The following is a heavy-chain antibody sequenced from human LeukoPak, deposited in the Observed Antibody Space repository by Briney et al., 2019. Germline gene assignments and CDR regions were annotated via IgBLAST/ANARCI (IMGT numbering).Heavy chain of an antibody. V-gene: IGHV4-39*01. CDR2: IFYNGST. CDR3: ARIPFTVFGVVIPIYYMDV. Sequence: SETLSLTCNVSGGSISSSNYYWGWIRQPPGKGLEWIGNIFYNGSTFYNPSLKSRVTIPVDTSKTQFSLKLSSVTASDTAVYYCARIPFTVFGVVIPIYYMDVWGKGTTVTVSS. CDR1: GGSISSSNYY. D-gene: IGHD3-3*01. J-gene: IGHJ6*03.